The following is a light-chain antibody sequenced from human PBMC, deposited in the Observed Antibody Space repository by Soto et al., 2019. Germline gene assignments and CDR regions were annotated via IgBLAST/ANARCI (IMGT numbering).Light chain of an antibody. CDR1: QSISTL. CDR3: QQYNSYSWWT. Sequence: DIKMTQSPSTLSASVGDRVTITCRASQSISTLLAWYQQKPGKAPELLISDASSLESGVPSRFSGSGSGAEFTLTISSLQPDDFATYYCQQYNSYSWWTFGQGTKVDIK. J-gene: IGKJ1*01. V-gene: IGKV1-5*01. CDR2: DAS.